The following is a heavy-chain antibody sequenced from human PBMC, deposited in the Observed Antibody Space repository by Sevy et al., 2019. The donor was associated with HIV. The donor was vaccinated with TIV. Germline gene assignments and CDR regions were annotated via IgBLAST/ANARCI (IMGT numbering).Heavy chain of an antibody. CDR3: ARESGYDAFDL. CDR1: SFTFSDYN. CDR2: ISDGGTYI. J-gene: IGHJ3*01. Sequence: GGSLRLSCAGSSFTFSDYNINWVRQAPGKGLEWVSYISDGGTYIYYADSVKGRFTVSRDNAKNSVFLLMNSLRAEETAVYYCARESGYDAFDLWGQGTRVTVSS. V-gene: IGHV3-21*01. D-gene: IGHD5-12*01.